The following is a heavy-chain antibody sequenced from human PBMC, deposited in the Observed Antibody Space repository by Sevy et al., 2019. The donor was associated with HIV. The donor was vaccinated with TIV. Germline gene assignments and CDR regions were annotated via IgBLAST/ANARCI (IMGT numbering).Heavy chain of an antibody. CDR2: INPSGGST. CDR3: ARDRMIFWGGGGLDV. Sequence: ASVKVSCKASGYTFTSYYMHWVRQAPGQGLEWMGIINPSGGSTSYAQKFQGRVTMTRDTSTSTVYMELSGLRSDDTAVYYCARDRMIFWGGGGLDVWGQGTPVTVSS. V-gene: IGHV1-46*01. D-gene: IGHD3-16*01. J-gene: IGHJ6*02. CDR1: GYTFTSYY.